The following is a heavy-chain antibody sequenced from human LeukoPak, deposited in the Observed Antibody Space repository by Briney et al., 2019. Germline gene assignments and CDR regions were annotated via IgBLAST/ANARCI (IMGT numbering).Heavy chain of an antibody. J-gene: IGHJ4*02. CDR1: GYTFTGFY. CDR2: INPNSGDT. V-gene: IGHV1-2*02. CDR3: ARDLIADGYPYFDY. Sequence: ASVTVSCTASGYTFTGFYMHWARQAPGQGLEWLGWINPNSGDTKYAQRFQGRVTMTRDTSISTAYMDLSGLSSDDSAVYYCARDLIADGYPYFDYWGQGTLVTVSS. D-gene: IGHD5-24*01.